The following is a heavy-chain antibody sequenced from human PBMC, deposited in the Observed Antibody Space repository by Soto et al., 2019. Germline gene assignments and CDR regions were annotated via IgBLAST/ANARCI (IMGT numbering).Heavy chain of an antibody. Sequence: QVQVVQSGAEVKKPGASVKVSCKVSGYTIRELSMHWVRQAPGKGLEWMGVFDFEDGETIYAQKFQGRLTIIEDTSRDTAYMELSGLRSEDTAVYYCATTAVTSTGTLDYWGQGTLVAVSS. CDR1: GYTIRELS. CDR2: FDFEDGET. J-gene: IGHJ4*02. D-gene: IGHD6-19*01. V-gene: IGHV1-24*01. CDR3: ATTAVTSTGTLDY.